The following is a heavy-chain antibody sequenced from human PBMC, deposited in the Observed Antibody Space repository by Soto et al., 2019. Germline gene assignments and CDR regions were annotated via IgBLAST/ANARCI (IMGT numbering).Heavy chain of an antibody. CDR1: GFTFSTSA. CDR2: ISDDGAST. J-gene: IGHJ6*02. Sequence: VQLLESGGGLVQTGGSLRLSCAASGFTFSTSAMSWVRQAPGKGLEWVSAISDDGASTYYADSVRGRFTISRDNSKNTLYLQMNSLSAEDTALYYCAKVFQYYYYGMDGWGQGTTVTVSS. CDR3: AKVFQYYYYGMDG. V-gene: IGHV3-23*01.